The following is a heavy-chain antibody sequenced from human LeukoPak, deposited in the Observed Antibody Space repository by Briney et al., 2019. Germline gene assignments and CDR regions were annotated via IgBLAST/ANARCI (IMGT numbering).Heavy chain of an antibody. J-gene: IGHJ3*01. V-gene: IGHV3-7*01. CDR3: AFDL. CDR1: GFTVSSNY. CDR2: INQDGGEK. Sequence: GGSLRLSCAASGFTVSSNYMSWVRQAPGKGLEWVANINQDGGEKNYVDSVKGRFTISRDNAKNSLFLQMNSLRAEDTAVYYCAFDLWGQGTVVTVSS.